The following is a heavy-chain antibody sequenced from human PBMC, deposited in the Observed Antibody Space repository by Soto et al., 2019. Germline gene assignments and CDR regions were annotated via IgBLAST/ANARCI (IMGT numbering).Heavy chain of an antibody. V-gene: IGHV4-59*01. D-gene: IGHD3-10*01. CDR1: GDSISSYY. Sequence: SETLSLTCTVSGDSISSYYWSWIRQPPGKGLEWIGYMSYSGSTNYNPSLKSRVTISLDTSKNQFSLKLSSVTAADTAVYYCARRVKSGSGRRPAYYFDYWGQGSLVTVSS. CDR2: MSYSGST. J-gene: IGHJ4*02. CDR3: ARRVKSGSGRRPAYYFDY.